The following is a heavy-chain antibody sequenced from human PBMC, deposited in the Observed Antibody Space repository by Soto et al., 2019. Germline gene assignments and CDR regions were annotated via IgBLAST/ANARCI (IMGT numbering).Heavy chain of an antibody. V-gene: IGHV3-30*18. CDR2: ISSDGSKK. Sequence: QVQLVESGGGVVQPGRSLRLSCAASGFTFTTYGIHWVRQAPGKGLEWVAVISSDGSKKYYADSVKGRFTISRDNSKSTVSLQMNSLRADDTAVYYCAKERMGYYYGMDVWGQGTTVVVSS. J-gene: IGHJ6*02. D-gene: IGHD2-15*01. CDR3: AKERMGYYYGMDV. CDR1: GFTFTTYG.